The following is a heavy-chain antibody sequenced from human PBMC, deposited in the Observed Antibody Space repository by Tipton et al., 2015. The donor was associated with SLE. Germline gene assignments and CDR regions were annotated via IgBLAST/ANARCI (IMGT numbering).Heavy chain of an antibody. CDR3: ARGDGYNFDY. CDR1: GGSISSGSYY. D-gene: IGHD5-24*01. V-gene: IGHV4-61*09. J-gene: IGHJ4*02. CDR2: IYTSGST. Sequence: TLSLTCTVSGGSISSGSYYWSWIRQPAGKGLEWIGYIYTSGSTFYNPPLKSRVTISVDTSKNQFSLKLSSVTAADTAVYYCARGDGYNFDYWGQGTLVTVSS.